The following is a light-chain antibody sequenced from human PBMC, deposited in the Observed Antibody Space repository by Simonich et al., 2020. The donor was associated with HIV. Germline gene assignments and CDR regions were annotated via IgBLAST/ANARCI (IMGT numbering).Light chain of an antibody. J-gene: IGKJ2*01. CDR1: QSISTN. CDR3: QQYNKWPYT. V-gene: IGKV3-15*01. CDR2: GAS. Sequence: EIVMTQYPATLSVSPGARAPLSCTASQSISTNLAWYQQRPGQAPRLLIYGASTRATGIPARFSGSGSGTEFTLTISSLQSEDFAVYYCQQYNKWPYTFGQGTKLEIK.